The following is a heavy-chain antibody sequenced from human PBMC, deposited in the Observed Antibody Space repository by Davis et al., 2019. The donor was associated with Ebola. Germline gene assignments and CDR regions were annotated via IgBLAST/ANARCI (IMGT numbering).Heavy chain of an antibody. D-gene: IGHD6-13*01. CDR1: STFPFSFYS. J-gene: IGHJ6*02. V-gene: IGHV3-48*04. CDR2: ITTSGSSV. CDR3: ARVNSAAAGTDFYYYGMDV. Sequence: GESLKISCAASSTFPFSFYSMNWVRQAPGKGLEWVSYITTSGSSVYYADSVKGRFTISRDNAKHSLSLQMHSLRAEDTAVYYCARVNSAAAGTDFYYYGMDVWGQGTTVTVSS.